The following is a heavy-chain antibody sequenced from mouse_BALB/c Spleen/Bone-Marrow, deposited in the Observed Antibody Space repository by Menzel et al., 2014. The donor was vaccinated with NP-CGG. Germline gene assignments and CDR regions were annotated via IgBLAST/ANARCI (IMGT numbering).Heavy chain of an antibody. Sequence: EVQLQQSGAELVRSGASDKLSCTASGFNIKDYYMHWVKQRPEQGLEWIGWIDPENGDTEYAPKFQGKATMTADTSSNTAYLQLSSLTSEDTAVYYCNSCRIQAWFAYWGQGTLVTVSA. CDR2: IDPENGDT. CDR3: NSCRIQAWFAY. CDR1: GFNIKDYY. V-gene: IGHV14-4*02. J-gene: IGHJ3*01.